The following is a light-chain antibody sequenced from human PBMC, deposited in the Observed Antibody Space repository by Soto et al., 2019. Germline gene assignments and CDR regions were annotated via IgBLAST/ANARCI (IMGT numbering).Light chain of an antibody. CDR3: QQRSNWPPTT. J-gene: IGKJ5*01. CDR2: GVS. V-gene: IGKV3-15*01. Sequence: EIVMTQSPGTLSVSPGERATLSCRASQSISRNLAWYQQKPGRAPRLLIYGVSTRATGIPARFSGSGSETEFTLTISSLQSEDFAVYYCQQRSNWPPTTFGQGTRLEIK. CDR1: QSISRN.